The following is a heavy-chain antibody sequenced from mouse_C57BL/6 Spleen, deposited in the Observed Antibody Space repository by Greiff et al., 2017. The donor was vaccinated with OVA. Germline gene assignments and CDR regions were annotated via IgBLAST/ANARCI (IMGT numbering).Heavy chain of an antibody. Sequence: VQLQQSGPELVKPGASVKMSCKASGYTFTDYNMHWVKQSHGKSLEWIGYINPNNGGTSYNQKFKGKATLTVNKSSSTAYMELRSLTSEDSAVYYCASGLRLQYFDYWGQGTTLTVSS. J-gene: IGHJ2*01. CDR2: INPNNGGT. CDR3: ASGLRLQYFDY. CDR1: GYTFTDYN. V-gene: IGHV1-22*01. D-gene: IGHD3-2*02.